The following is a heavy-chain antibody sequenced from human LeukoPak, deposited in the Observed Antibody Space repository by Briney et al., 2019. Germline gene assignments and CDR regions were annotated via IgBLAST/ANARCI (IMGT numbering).Heavy chain of an antibody. CDR2: ISGSDGST. CDR1: GFTFSTYA. CDR3: ATASYSSGPYYYGMDV. D-gene: IGHD6-19*01. Sequence: PGGSLRLSYAASGFTFSTYAMSWVRQAPGKGLEWVSAISGSDGSTFYADSVKGRFSISRDNSKNTLYLHMNSLRAEDTALYYCATASYSSGPYYYGMDVWGHGTTVTVSS. V-gene: IGHV3-23*01. J-gene: IGHJ6*02.